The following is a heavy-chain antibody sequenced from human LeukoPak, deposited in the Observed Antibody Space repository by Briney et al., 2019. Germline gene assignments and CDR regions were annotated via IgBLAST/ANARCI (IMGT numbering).Heavy chain of an antibody. Sequence: SETLSLTCTVSGGSISSYYWSWIRQPPGKGLEWIGYIYYSGSTNYNPSLKSRVTISVDTSKNQFSLKLSSVTAADTAVYYCARGLGYGDYFRPYYYGMDVWGQGTTVTVSS. J-gene: IGHJ6*02. V-gene: IGHV4-59*01. CDR1: GGSISSYY. CDR3: ARGLGYGDYFRPYYYGMDV. CDR2: IYYSGST. D-gene: IGHD4-17*01.